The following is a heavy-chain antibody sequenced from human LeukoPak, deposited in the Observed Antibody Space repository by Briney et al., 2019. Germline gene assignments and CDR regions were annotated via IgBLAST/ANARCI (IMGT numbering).Heavy chain of an antibody. CDR1: GFNFNMFA. V-gene: IGHV3-21*01. J-gene: IGHJ4*02. Sequence: GGSLTLSCTGTGFNFNMFAINWVRQAPGKGLEWVSSISVRSNYIYYADSVRGRFRISRDDARDSLYLQMNSLRAEDTAVYYCVRLRRNSDTSGFYYYYDFWGQGTLVTVSS. CDR2: ISVRSNYI. D-gene: IGHD3-22*01. CDR3: VRLRRNSDTSGFYYYYDF.